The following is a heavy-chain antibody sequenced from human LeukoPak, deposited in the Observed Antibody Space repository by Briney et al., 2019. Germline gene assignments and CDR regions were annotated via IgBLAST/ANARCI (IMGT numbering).Heavy chain of an antibody. Sequence: GSSVKVSCKASGGSFSSYGINWVGQAPGQGLEWMGGIIPVFGTANYAQRFQGRVTITADESTSTAYMELSSLRAEDTAVYYCAREPGYSGYENWGQGTQVTVSS. CDR1: GGSFSSYG. CDR2: IIPVFGTA. CDR3: AREPGYSGYEN. D-gene: IGHD5-12*01. V-gene: IGHV1-69*01. J-gene: IGHJ4*02.